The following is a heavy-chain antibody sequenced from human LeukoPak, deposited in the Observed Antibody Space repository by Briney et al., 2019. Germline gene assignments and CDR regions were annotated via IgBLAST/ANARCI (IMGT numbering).Heavy chain of an antibody. J-gene: IGHJ5*02. V-gene: IGHV1-69*05. D-gene: IGHD2-21*02. CDR1: GGTFSSYA. CDR3: ARAVNKVRGPYCGGDCYLSWFDP. CDR2: IIPIFGTA. Sequence: SVKVSCKASGGTFSSYAISWVRQAPGQGLEWMGGIIPIFGTANYAQKFQGRVTITTDESTSTAYMELSSLRSEDTAVYYCARAVNKVRGPYCGGDCYLSWFDPWGQGTLVTVSS.